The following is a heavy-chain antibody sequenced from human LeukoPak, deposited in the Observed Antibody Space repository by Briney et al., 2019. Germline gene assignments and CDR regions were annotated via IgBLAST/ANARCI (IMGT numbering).Heavy chain of an antibody. Sequence: GGSLRLSCAASGFTFDDYAMHWVRQAPGKGLEWVSGISWNSGSIGYADSVKGRFTISRDNAKNSLYLQMNSLRAEDTALYYCAKVSEGYYYYYGMDVWGQGTTVTVSS. CDR1: GFTFDDYA. J-gene: IGHJ6*02. V-gene: IGHV3-9*01. CDR2: ISWNSGSI. CDR3: AKVSEGYYYYYGMDV.